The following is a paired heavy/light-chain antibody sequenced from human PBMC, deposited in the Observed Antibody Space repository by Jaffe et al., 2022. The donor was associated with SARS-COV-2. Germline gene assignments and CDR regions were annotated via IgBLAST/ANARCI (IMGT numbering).Heavy chain of an antibody. CDR2: ISSSYSTI. J-gene: IGHJ6*03. V-gene: IGHV3-48*01. D-gene: IGHD3-16*01. CDR3: AREGGSTTNYYNYYYMDV. Sequence: EVQLVESGGGLVQPGGSLRLSCAASGFTFSSYSMNWVRQAPGKGLEWVSYISSSYSTIYYADSVKGRFTISRDNARDSLYLQMNSLRAEDTAVYYCAREGGSTTNYYNYYYMDVWGKGTTVTVSS. CDR1: GFTFSSYS.
Light chain of an antibody. CDR3: LQLNSYPRT. CDR1: QGISSY. Sequence: DIQLTQSPSFLSASVGDRVTITCRASQGISSYLAWYQQKPGEAPKLLIYAASTLQSGVPSRFSGGGSGTEFTLTISSLQPEDFATYYCLQLNSYPRTFGPGTTVDFK. J-gene: IGKJ3*01. V-gene: IGKV1-9*01. CDR2: AAS.